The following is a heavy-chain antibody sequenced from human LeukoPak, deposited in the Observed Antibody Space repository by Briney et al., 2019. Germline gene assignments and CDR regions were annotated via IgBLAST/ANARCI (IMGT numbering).Heavy chain of an antibody. J-gene: IGHJ4*02. CDR3: ARGATVRATMIVVVSDY. D-gene: IGHD3-22*01. CDR1: GFTFSSYS. V-gene: IGHV3-48*04. Sequence: GGSLRLSCAASGFTFSSYSMNWVRQAPGKGLEWVSYISSSSSTIYYADSVKGRFTISRDNAKNSLYLQMNSLRAEDTAVYYCARGATVRATMIVVVSDYWGQGTLVTGSS. CDR2: ISSSSSTI.